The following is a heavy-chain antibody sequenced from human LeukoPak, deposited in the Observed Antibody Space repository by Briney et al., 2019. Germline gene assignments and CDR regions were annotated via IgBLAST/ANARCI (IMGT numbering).Heavy chain of an antibody. V-gene: IGHV1-69*05. D-gene: IGHD6-13*01. CDR3: ARVGARYSSSWTEDLDYYYYYYMDV. Sequence: VASVKLSCKASGGTFSSYAISWVRQAPGQGLEWMGGIIPIFGTANYAQKFQCRVTITTDESTSTAYMELSSLRSEDTAVYYCARVGARYSSSWTEDLDYYYYYYMDVWGKGTTVTVSS. CDR2: IIPIFGTA. CDR1: GGTFSSYA. J-gene: IGHJ6*03.